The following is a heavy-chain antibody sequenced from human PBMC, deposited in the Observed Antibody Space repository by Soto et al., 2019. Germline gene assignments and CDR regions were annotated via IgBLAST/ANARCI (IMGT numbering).Heavy chain of an antibody. J-gene: IGHJ4*02. D-gene: IGHD4-17*01. CDR2: FDPEDGET. V-gene: IGHV1-24*01. CDR3: ATRAYYGDYVLRYFDY. CDR1: GYTLTELS. Sequence: VSVKLYCKVSGYTLTELSMHWVRQAPRKGLEWMGGFDPEDGETIYAQKFQGRVTMTEDTSTDTAYMELSSLRSEDTAVYYCATRAYYGDYVLRYFDYWGQGTLVTVSS.